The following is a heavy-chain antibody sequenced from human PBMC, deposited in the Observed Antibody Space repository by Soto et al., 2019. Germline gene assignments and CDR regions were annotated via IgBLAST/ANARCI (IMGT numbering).Heavy chain of an antibody. Sequence: QEQLVESGGGVVLPGRSLRLSCAASGFTFNTFGMHWVRQAPGKGLEWVAVISYDGSDKYYSDSVRGRFTISRDNSMNTLYLQLTSLRTEDTAVYYCAKSPNFYCSSYHCYKYYVDYWGQGTRVTVSS. D-gene: IGHD2-2*01. CDR1: GFTFNTFG. V-gene: IGHV3-30*18. CDR3: AKSPNFYCSSYHCYKYYVDY. J-gene: IGHJ4*02. CDR2: ISYDGSDK.